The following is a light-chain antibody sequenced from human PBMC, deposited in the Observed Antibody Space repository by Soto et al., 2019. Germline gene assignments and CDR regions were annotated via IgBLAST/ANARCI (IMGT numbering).Light chain of an antibody. CDR3: QQYGSSPLT. V-gene: IGKV3-20*01. Sequence: EIVLTQSPGTLSLSPGESATLSCRASQSVSSNYLAWYQQQPGQAPRLLIYGASSRATGIPDRFSGSGSGTDFTLIINTLEPEDLAVYYCQQYGSSPLTFGGGTKVEI. CDR2: GAS. J-gene: IGKJ4*01. CDR1: QSVSSNY.